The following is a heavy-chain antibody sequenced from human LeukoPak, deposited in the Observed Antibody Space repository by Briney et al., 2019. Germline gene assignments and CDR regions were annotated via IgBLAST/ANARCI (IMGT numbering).Heavy chain of an antibody. Sequence: PGGSLRLSCAASGFTFSSYAMSWVRQAPGKGLEWVANINQDGGEKHYVDSVEGRFTISRDNAKNSLYLQMNSLRAEDTAVYYCVRYSLVAADDYWGQGILVTVSS. CDR1: GFTFSSYA. D-gene: IGHD5-12*01. V-gene: IGHV3-7*01. CDR3: VRYSLVAADDY. J-gene: IGHJ4*02. CDR2: INQDGGEK.